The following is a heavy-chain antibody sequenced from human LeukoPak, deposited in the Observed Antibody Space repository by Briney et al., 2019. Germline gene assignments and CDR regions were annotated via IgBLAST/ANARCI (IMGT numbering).Heavy chain of an antibody. CDR3: ARGDTSLQRNDALDI. Sequence: PGGSLRLSCAASGFTSSSYAMNWVRQAPGKGLEWVSSISLTSNDIYYAASVRGRFIISRDNAKNLLSLQMNSLRAEDTALYYCARGDTSLQRNDALDIWGQGTMVSVSS. V-gene: IGHV3-21*01. CDR2: ISLTSNDI. D-gene: IGHD2/OR15-2a*01. CDR1: GFTSSSYA. J-gene: IGHJ3*02.